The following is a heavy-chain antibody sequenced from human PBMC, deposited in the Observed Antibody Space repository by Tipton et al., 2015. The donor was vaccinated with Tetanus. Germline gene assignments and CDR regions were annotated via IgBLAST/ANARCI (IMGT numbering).Heavy chain of an antibody. V-gene: IGHV4-59*11. J-gene: IGHJ5*02. CDR1: GDSISNHY. CDR2: FYYSGNT. D-gene: IGHD2-8*01. CDR3: ARKLGNGWFGP. Sequence: LSCAVSGDSISNHYWSWIRQPPGKRLEWIGYFYYSGNTNYNPSFNNRVTISVDTSKNQLSLTLSSVTTADTAVYYCARKLGNGWFGPWGQGILVTVSS.